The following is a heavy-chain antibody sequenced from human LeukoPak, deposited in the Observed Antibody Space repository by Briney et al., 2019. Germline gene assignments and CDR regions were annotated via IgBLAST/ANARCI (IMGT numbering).Heavy chain of an antibody. CDR2: ISGSGGST. V-gene: IGHV3-23*01. J-gene: IGHJ4*02. CDR1: GGSINGFY. D-gene: IGHD3-16*01. CDR3: AKATTFFKFDY. Sequence: ETLSLTCSVSGGSINGFYWGWIRQPPGKGLEWVSAISGSGGSTYYADSVKGRFTISRDNSKNTLYLQMNSLRAEDTAVYYCAKATTFFKFDYWGQGTLVTVSS.